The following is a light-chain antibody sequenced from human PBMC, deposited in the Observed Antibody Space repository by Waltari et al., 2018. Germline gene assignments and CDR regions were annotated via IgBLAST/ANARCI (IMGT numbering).Light chain of an antibody. CDR1: SPNIGAGYD. Sequence: QSVLTQPPSVSGAPGQRVTISCPGSSPNIGAGYDVHWYQQLPGTAPKLPTYDNRRRPSGVPDRFSGSKSGTSASLAITGLQAEDEADYYCQSYDSSLSGVVFGGGTKLTVL. CDR2: DNR. J-gene: IGLJ3*02. V-gene: IGLV1-40*01. CDR3: QSYDSSLSGVV.